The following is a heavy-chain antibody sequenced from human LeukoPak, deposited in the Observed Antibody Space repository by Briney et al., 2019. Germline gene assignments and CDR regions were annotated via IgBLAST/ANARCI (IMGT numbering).Heavy chain of an antibody. J-gene: IGHJ4*02. CDR3: TRTGNDQYYFDY. V-gene: IGHV5-51*01. D-gene: IGHD1-1*01. CDR1: GYSFTSYW. CDR2: IYPGDSDT. Sequence: GESLKIPCKGSGYSFTSYWIGWVRQMPGKGLEWMGFIYPGDSDTRYSPSFQGQVTISADKSISTAYLQWSSLKASDTAVYYCTRTGNDQYYFDYWGQGTLVTVSS.